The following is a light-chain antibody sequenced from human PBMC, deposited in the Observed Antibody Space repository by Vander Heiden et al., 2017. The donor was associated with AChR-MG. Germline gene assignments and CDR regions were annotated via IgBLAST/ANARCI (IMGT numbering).Light chain of an antibody. CDR1: NGAVTSCYY. V-gene: IGLV7-43*01. J-gene: IGLJ3*02. CDR3: LLYYGGPWV. Sequence: QTVVTQEPSLTVSPGGQVTLTCGSSNGAVTSCYYPNWFQQKPGQAPRALIYSATNKYSWTPARFSGSLLGGKAALTLSAVQPEDEAEYYCLLYYGGPWVFGGGTKLTVL. CDR2: SAT.